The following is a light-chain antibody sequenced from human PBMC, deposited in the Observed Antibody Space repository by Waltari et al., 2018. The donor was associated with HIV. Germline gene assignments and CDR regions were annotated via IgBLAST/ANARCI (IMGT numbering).Light chain of an antibody. CDR1: HTISTY. J-gene: IGKJ2*01. CDR2: KTS. CDR3: QQSYSTIFT. V-gene: IGKV1-39*01. Sequence: IQMTQSPSSLSASVGDRVTITCRASHTISTYLNWYQQKPGKAPKLLVYKTSTLQSVVPSRFSGSGSGTDFTLTISSLQPEDCATYYCQQSYSTIFTFGQGTRLDI.